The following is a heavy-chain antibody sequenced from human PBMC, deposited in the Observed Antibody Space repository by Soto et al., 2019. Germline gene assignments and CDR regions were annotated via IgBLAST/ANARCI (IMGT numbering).Heavy chain of an antibody. CDR1: GFTFSSYG. V-gene: IGHV3-30*18. CDR2: ISYDGSNK. J-gene: IGHJ4*01. Sequence: QVQLVESGGGVVQPGRSLRLSCAASGFTFSSYGMHWVRQAPGNGLEWVAVISYDGSNKYYADSVKGRFTISRDNSKNSLYLQINSVAAADTAVYYCAKFNWNYYDYWGHGTLVTVSS. CDR3: AKFNWNYYDY. D-gene: IGHD1-20*01.